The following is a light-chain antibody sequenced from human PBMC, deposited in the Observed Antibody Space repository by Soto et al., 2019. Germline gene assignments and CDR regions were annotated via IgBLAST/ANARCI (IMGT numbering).Light chain of an antibody. CDR2: AAS. CDR1: QRVSSD. J-gene: IGKJ1*01. V-gene: IGKV3-15*01. CDR3: QQYRSWHRT. Sequence: EIVMTQSPATLSVSPGERATVSCRASQRVSSDLAWYQQTPGQTPSLLIYAASTRDTGIPARFSGSGSGTEFTLTISSLHSEDFAVYYCQQYRSWHRTFGQGTKVEI.